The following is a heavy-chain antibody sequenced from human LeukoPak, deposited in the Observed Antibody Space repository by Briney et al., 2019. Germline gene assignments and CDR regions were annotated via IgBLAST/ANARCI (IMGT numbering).Heavy chain of an antibody. J-gene: IGHJ3*02. CDR1: GYPFTGYY. V-gene: IGHV1-2*02. Sequence: ASVKVSCKASGYPFTGYYMHWVRQAPGHGLEWMGWINPNSGGTNYAQNFQGRVTMTRDTSISTAYMELSRLRSDDTAVYYCARVCCSGGSTESFDIWGQGTMVSVSS. CDR3: ARVCCSGGSTESFDI. CDR2: INPNSGGT. D-gene: IGHD2-15*01.